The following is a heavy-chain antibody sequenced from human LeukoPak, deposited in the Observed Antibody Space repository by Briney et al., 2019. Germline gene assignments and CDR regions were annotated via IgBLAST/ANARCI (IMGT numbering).Heavy chain of an antibody. J-gene: IGHJ6*03. CDR2: IYTSGST. Sequence: SETLSLTCTVSGGSISSYYWSWIRQPAGKGLEWIGRIYTSGSTNYNPSLKSRVTMSVDTSKNQFSLKLSSVTAADTAVYYCARVGPALAAAGTYYYSYMDVWGKGTTVTISS. D-gene: IGHD6-13*01. CDR1: GGSISSYY. V-gene: IGHV4-4*07. CDR3: ARVGPALAAAGTYYYSYMDV.